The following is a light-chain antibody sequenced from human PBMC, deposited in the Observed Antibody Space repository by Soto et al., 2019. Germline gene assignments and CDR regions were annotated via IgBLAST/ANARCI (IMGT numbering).Light chain of an antibody. CDR2: GNS. V-gene: IGLV1-40*01. CDR3: QSYDSSLSAVV. J-gene: IGLJ2*01. Sequence: QSVLTQPPSVSGAPGQRVTISCTGSSSNVGAGYDVQWYQQLPGTAPKLLISGNSNRPSGVPDRFSGSKSGTSASLAITGLQAEDEADYHCQSYDSSLSAVVFGGGTKVTVL. CDR1: SSNVGAGYD.